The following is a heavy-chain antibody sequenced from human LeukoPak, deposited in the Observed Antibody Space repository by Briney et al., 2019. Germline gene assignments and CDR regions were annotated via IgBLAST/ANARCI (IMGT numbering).Heavy chain of an antibody. CDR3: ARSYPTMVRGVIIDQYFDY. V-gene: IGHV4-61*02. Sequence: PSQTLSLTCTVSGGSVSSGDYYWTWIRQPAGKGLEWIGRIYTSGSTSYSPSLKSRVTISLDTSKNQFSLRLSSVTAADTAVYYCARSYPTMVRGVIIDQYFDYWGQGTLVTVSS. J-gene: IGHJ4*02. D-gene: IGHD3-10*01. CDR2: IYTSGST. CDR1: GGSVSSGDYY.